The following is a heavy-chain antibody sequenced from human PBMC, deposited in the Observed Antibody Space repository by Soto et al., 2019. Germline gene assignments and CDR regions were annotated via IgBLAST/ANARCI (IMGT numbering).Heavy chain of an antibody. CDR3: ARVDYSGYEPSPFDY. CDR2: IYHSGNT. J-gene: IGHJ4*02. D-gene: IGHD5-12*01. CDR1: SGSISSSSW. V-gene: IGHV4-4*02. Sequence: PSETLSLTCAVSSGSISSSSWWSWVRQPPGKGLEWIGEIYHSGNTNYNPSLKSRVTISVDESKNQFSLTLTSVTAADTAVYYCARVDYSGYEPSPFDYWGQGTLVTVSS.